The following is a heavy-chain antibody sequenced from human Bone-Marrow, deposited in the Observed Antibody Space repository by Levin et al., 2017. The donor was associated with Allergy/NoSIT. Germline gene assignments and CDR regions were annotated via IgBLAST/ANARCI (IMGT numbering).Heavy chain of an antibody. CDR3: ARATSDYYFNYRLDV. J-gene: IGHJ6*02. CDR2: IDWNSGRV. Sequence: LSLTCAASGFTFDEYVMHWVRQGPGKGLEWVSGIDWNSGRVGYVDSVKGRFTISRDNAKNSLYLQMDSLRGKDTALYYCARATSDYYFNYRLDVWGQGTTVIVSS. D-gene: IGHD6-6*01. CDR1: GFTFDEYV. V-gene: IGHV3-9*01.